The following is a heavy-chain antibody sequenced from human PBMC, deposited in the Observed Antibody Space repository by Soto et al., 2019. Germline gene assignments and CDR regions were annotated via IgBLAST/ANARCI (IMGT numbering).Heavy chain of an antibody. CDR2: INPSDNTK. Sequence: GASVKVSCTASGYTFTSYFMQWVRQAPGQGLEWMGIINPSDNTKSYAEKFQGRVTMTRDTSTSTVYMELSSLRSEDTAVYYCARVFTYYYDSSGYFQRRGAFDIWGHGTMVTVSS. J-gene: IGHJ3*02. V-gene: IGHV1-46*01. CDR3: ARVFTYYYDSSGYFQRRGAFDI. D-gene: IGHD3-22*01. CDR1: GYTFTSYF.